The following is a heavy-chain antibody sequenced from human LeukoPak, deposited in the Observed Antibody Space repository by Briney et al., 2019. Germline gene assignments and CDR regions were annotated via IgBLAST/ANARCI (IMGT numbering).Heavy chain of an antibody. Sequence: SQTLSLTCAISVDIVSGNSAAWNWIRQSPSRGLEWLGRTYCRSNWYTDYAVSVKSRITINPDTFTNQYSLQPHSVTPEDTAVYYCAIEGSAPGRINDAFDIWGQGTMVTVSS. D-gene: IGHD3-10*01. CDR1: VDIVSGNSAA. CDR2: TYCRSNWYT. V-gene: IGHV6-1*01. J-gene: IGHJ3*02. CDR3: AIEGSAPGRINDAFDI.